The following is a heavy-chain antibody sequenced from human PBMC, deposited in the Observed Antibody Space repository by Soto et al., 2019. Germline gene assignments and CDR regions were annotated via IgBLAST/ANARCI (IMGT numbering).Heavy chain of an antibody. CDR1: GYTFSTYG. D-gene: IGHD4-4*01. V-gene: IGHV1-18*04. CDR2: ISPFNGNT. Sequence: QVQLVQSGVEVKKPGASVRVSCKASGYTFSTYGLSWVRQAPGQGLEWMGWISPFNGNTNFPQQFQGRVTLTTDTSTRTAYLALRSLTSDETARYYCARGACAYSNTWDEFWGQGTLVTVSS. J-gene: IGHJ4*02. CDR3: ARGACAYSNTWDEF.